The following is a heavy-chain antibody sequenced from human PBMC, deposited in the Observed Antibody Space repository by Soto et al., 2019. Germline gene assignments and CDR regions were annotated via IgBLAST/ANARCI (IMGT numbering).Heavy chain of an antibody. J-gene: IGHJ4*02. V-gene: IGHV3-73*01. D-gene: IGHD1-7*01. Sequence: GGSLRLSCAASGFTFSGSAMHWVRQASGKGLEWVGLIRSKTNNYATAYAASVKGRFTLSRDDSKNTAYLRMNSLRTEDTALYYCSRHEITGTTLWGQGTLVTVSS. CDR1: GFTFSGSA. CDR2: IRSKTNNYAT. CDR3: SRHEITGTTL.